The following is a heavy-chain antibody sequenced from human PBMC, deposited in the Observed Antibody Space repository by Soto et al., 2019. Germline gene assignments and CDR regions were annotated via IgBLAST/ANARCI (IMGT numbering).Heavy chain of an antibody. CDR3: ATRHRSGPL. CDR2: IYHSGKT. J-gene: IGHJ4*02. V-gene: IGHV4-4*02. CDR1: GDSISSDW. D-gene: IGHD2-8*02. Sequence: QVQLQESGPGLVEPSGTLSLTCTVSGDSISSDWWTWVRQPPGKGLEWVGEIYHSGKTNYNPSLKSRVFISIDKSKDQFSLELSSVTAADTAVYYCATRHRSGPLWGQGTLVTISS.